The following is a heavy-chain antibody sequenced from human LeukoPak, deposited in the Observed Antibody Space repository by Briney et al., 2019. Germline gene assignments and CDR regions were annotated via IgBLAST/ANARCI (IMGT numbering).Heavy chain of an antibody. V-gene: IGHV3-7*03. CDR3: AREDYGDHVGAFDI. CDR2: IKQDGSEK. D-gene: IGHD4-17*01. J-gene: IGHJ3*02. CDR1: GFTFSSYW. Sequence: GGSLRLSCAASGFTFSSYWMSWVRQAPGKGLEWVANIKQDGSEKYYVDSVKGRFTISRDNAKNSLYLQMNSLRAEDTAVYYCAREDYGDHVGAFDIWGQGTMVTVSS.